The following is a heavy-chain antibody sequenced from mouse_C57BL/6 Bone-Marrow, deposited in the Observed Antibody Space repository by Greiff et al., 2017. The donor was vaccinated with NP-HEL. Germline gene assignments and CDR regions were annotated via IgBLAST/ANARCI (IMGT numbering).Heavy chain of an antibody. J-gene: IGHJ4*01. V-gene: IGHV7-3*01. Sequence: EVKLMESGGGLVQPGGSLSLSCAASGFTFTDYYMSWVRQPPGKALEWLVFIRNKANGYTTEYSASVKGRFTISRDNSQSILYLQMNARRAEDSATYYCSRSIYYDYADDPFDAMDYWGQGTSVTVSS. CDR3: SRSIYYDYADDPFDAMDY. D-gene: IGHD2-4*01. CDR2: IRNKANGYTT. CDR1: GFTFTDYY.